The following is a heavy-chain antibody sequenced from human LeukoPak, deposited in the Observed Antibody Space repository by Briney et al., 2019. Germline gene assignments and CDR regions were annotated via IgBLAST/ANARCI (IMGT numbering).Heavy chain of an antibody. D-gene: IGHD5-18*01. CDR2: ISTSGST. J-gene: IGHJ3*02. V-gene: IGHV4-61*02. CDR3: ARSGYSYGADAVDI. Sequence: SETLSLTCTVSGGSITSGSYFWSWIRQPAGKGLEWIGRISTSGSTNYNPSLKSRVTISVDTSNKHFSLQLSSLTAADTAVYYCARSGYSYGADAVDIWGQGTMVTVSS. CDR1: GGSITSGSYF.